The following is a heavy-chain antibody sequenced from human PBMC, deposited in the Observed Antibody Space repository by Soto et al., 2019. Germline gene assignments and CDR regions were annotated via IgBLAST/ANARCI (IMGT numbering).Heavy chain of an antibody. D-gene: IGHD2-2*01. Sequence: GGSLRLSCAASGFTFSTYEFNWVRQAPGRGLEWISYISVSGNIIKYAESVKGRFTISRDNAENSFHLHMSNLRVDDTALYFCVRDTMRASAAASLDYWGQGTQVTVSS. V-gene: IGHV3-48*03. CDR2: ISVSGNII. J-gene: IGHJ4*02. CDR3: VRDTMRASAAASLDY. CDR1: GFTFSTYE.